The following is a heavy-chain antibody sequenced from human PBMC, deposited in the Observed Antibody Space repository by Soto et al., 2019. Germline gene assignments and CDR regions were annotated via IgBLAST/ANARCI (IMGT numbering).Heavy chain of an antibody. J-gene: IGHJ4*02. CDR1: GFTFSSYG. Sequence: QVQLVESGGGVVQPGRSLRLSCAASGFTFSSYGMHWVRQAPGKGLEWVAVIWYDGSNKYYADSVKGRFTISRDNSKNTLYMQMNSLRAEDTAVYYCARDHDSKYGVVIAAFDYWGQGTLVPVPS. CDR3: ARDHDSKYGVVIAAFDY. CDR2: IWYDGSNK. D-gene: IGHD2-21*01. V-gene: IGHV3-33*01.